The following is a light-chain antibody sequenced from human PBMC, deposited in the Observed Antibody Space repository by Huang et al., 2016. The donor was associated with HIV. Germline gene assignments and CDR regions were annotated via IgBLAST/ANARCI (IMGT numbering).Light chain of an antibody. CDR2: AAS. CDR1: QTINSY. J-gene: IGKJ1*01. V-gene: IGKV1-39*01. Sequence: DIQMTQSPSSLSASVGDRVTITCRASQTINSYLHWYQQKPGKAPQLLIYAASKLQSGVPSRFSGGGSGTEFTLTISSLQPEDFATYYCQQTYSSPRTFGQGTKVDIK. CDR3: QQTYSSPRT.